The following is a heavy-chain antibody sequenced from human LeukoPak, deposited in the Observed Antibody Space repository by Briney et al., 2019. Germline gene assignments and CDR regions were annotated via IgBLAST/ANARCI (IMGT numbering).Heavy chain of an antibody. CDR1: GFTFSSYA. V-gene: IGHV4-34*01. J-gene: IGHJ4*02. CDR2: SNHGGST. CDR3: ARGDDSSGYAYYFDY. D-gene: IGHD3-22*01. Sequence: PGGSLRLSCAASGFTFSSYAMSWVRQAPGKGLEWIGESNHGGSTNYNPSLKSRVTISVDTSKNQFSLKLSSVTAADTAVYYCARGDDSSGYAYYFDYWGQGTLVTVSS.